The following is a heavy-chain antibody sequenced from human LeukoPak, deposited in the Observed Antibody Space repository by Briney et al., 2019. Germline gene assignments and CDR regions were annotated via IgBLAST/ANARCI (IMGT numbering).Heavy chain of an antibody. CDR2: ISRSGATI. V-gene: IGHV3-48*03. D-gene: IGHD2-21*02. Sequence: AGSLRFSCAAYGFTFSSYGMNWVRQAPGKGPEWISYISRSGATIYYADSVKGRFTISRDNAKNSLYLQMSSVGAEDTAIYYCSRDRGGGDIYFDYWGQGTLVTVSS. CDR1: GFTFSSYG. CDR3: SRDRGGGDIYFDY. J-gene: IGHJ4*02.